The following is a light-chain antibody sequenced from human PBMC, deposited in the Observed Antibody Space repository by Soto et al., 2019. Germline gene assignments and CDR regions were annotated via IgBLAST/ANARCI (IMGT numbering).Light chain of an antibody. CDR1: SSDVGGYNY. V-gene: IGLV2-14*01. Sequence: QSVLTQPASVSGFPGQSITISCTGTSSDVGGYNYVSWYQQHPGKAPKLMIYDVSNRPSGVSNRFSGSKSGNTASLTISGLQAEDEADYYCSSYTSSSKGVFGTGTKVTVL. CDR2: DVS. J-gene: IGLJ1*01. CDR3: SSYTSSSKGV.